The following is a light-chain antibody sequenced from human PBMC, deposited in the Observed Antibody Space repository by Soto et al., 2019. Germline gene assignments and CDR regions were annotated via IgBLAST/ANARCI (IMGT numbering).Light chain of an antibody. V-gene: IGLV1-40*01. Sequence: QLVLTQPPSVSGAPGQRVTISCTGSSSNIGAGYDVHWYQQLPGTAPKLLIYGNSNRPSGVPDRFSGSKSGTSASLAITGLQAEDEADYYCRSYDSSLSGSKFGGGTKLTVL. J-gene: IGLJ2*01. CDR3: RSYDSSLSGSK. CDR2: GNS. CDR1: SSNIGAGYD.